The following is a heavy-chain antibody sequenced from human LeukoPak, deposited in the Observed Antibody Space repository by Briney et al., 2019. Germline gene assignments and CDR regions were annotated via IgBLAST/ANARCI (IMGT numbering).Heavy chain of an antibody. V-gene: IGHV4-61*02. CDR2: IYTSGST. J-gene: IGHJ3*02. Sequence: SETLSLTCTVSGGSISSGSYYWSWIRQPAGKGLEWIGRIYTSGSTNYNPSLKSRVTISVDTSKNQFSLKLSSVTAADTAVYYCARDSAKGSGGDAFDIWGQGTMVTVSS. CDR3: ARDSAKGSGGDAFDI. CDR1: GGSISSGSYY. D-gene: IGHD3-10*01.